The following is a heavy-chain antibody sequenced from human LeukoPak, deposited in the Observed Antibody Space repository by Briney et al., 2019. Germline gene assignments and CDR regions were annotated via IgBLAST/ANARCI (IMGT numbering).Heavy chain of an antibody. CDR3: AKGQTGLWFGELRYFDY. D-gene: IGHD3-10*01. V-gene: IGHV3-23*01. CDR1: GFTFSSFA. CDR2: ISGSGGST. Sequence: GGSLRLSCAASGFTFSSFAMSWVRQAPGKGLEWVSAISGSGGSTYYADSVKGRFTISRDNSKNTLYLQMNSLRAEDTAVYYCAKGQTGLWFGELRYFDYWGQGTLVTVSP. J-gene: IGHJ4*02.